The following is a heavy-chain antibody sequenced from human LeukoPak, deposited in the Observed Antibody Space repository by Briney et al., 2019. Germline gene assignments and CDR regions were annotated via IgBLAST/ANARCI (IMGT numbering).Heavy chain of an antibody. CDR1: GFTFSSYE. D-gene: IGHD3-10*01. CDR2: ISSSGGTI. J-gene: IGHJ4*02. CDR3: ARDRMVRGAPAPYFDY. Sequence: GGSLRLSCAASGFTFSSYEMNWVRQAPGKGLEWVSYISSSGGTIYYADSVKGRFTISRDNAKNSLYLQMNSLRAEDTAVYYCARDRMVRGAPAPYFDYWGQGTLVTVSS. V-gene: IGHV3-48*03.